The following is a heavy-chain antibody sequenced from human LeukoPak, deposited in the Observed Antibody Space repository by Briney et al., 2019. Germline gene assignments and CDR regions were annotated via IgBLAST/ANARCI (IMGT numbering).Heavy chain of an antibody. D-gene: IGHD3-3*01. Sequence: GGSLRLSCAASGFTFSSYSMNWVRQAPGKGLEWVSSISSSSSYIYYADSVKGRFTISRDNAKNSLYLQMNSLRAEDTAVYYWAKSITIFGVAVNWFDPWGQGTLVTVSS. J-gene: IGHJ5*02. CDR1: GFTFSSYS. V-gene: IGHV3-21*01. CDR3: AKSITIFGVAVNWFDP. CDR2: ISSSSSYI.